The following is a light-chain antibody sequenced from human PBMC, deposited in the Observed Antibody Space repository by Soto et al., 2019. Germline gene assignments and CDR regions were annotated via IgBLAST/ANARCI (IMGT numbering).Light chain of an antibody. CDR1: SSNIGAGYD. CDR2: GNS. V-gene: IGLV1-40*01. CDR3: QSYDSSLSGYV. J-gene: IGLJ1*01. Sequence: QSVLTQPPSVSGAPGQRVTISCTGSSSNIGAGYDVHWYQQLPGTAPKLLIYGNSNRPSEVPDRFSGSKSGTSDSLAITGLQAEDEADYYCQSYDSSLSGYVFGTGTKLTVL.